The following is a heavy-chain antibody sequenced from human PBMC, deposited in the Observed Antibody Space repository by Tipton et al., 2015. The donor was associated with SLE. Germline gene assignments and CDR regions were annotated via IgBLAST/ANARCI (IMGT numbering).Heavy chain of an antibody. D-gene: IGHD3-22*01. Sequence: SLRLSCAASGFTFSSYAMSWVRQAPGKGLEWVSVIYSGGSTYYADSVKGRFTISRDNSKNTLYLQMNSLRAEDTAVYYCARVPTYYYDSSGYYHIWGQGTMVTVSS. J-gene: IGHJ3*02. V-gene: IGHV3-66*02. CDR3: ARVPTYYYDSSGYYHI. CDR1: GFTFSSYA. CDR2: IYSGGST.